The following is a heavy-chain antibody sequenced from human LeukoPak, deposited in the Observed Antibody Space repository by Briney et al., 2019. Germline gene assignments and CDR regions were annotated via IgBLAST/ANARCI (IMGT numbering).Heavy chain of an antibody. CDR3: ARQWDKDSPGE. Sequence: SETLSLTCAVYGGSFSGYYWSWTRQSPGKGLEWIGEINHSGSTNYNPSLKGRVTISVDTTKNQFSLKLSSVTAADTAVYYCARQWDKDSPGEWGQGTLVTVSS. CDR2: INHSGST. CDR1: GGSFSGYY. D-gene: IGHD1-26*01. V-gene: IGHV4-34*01. J-gene: IGHJ4*02.